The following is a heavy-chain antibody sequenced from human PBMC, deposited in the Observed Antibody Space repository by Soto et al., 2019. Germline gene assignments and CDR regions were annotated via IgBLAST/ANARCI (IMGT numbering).Heavy chain of an antibody. Sequence: QVQLVESGGGVVQPGRSLRLSCAASGLTFSNYGMHWVRQAPGKGLEWVAVIWYDGSNKYYADSVKGRFTISRDDSRNTLDLQMNSLRVEDTAIYYCVTDGGHFHGSGGYYEYWGQGTLVTASS. CDR1: GLTFSNYG. V-gene: IGHV3-33*01. J-gene: IGHJ4*02. D-gene: IGHD3-10*01. CDR2: IWYDGSNK. CDR3: VTDGGHFHGSGGYYEY.